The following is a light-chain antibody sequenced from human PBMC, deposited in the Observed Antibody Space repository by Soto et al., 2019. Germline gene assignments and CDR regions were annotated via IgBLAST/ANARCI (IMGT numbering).Light chain of an antibody. J-gene: IGKJ5*01. V-gene: IGKV3-15*01. CDR1: QSVSSS. CDR2: GAS. CDR3: QQYNNWPPIT. Sequence: ERVMPGAPGTLYVSPGERATLSCRASQSVSSSFLAWYQQKPGQAPRLLIYGASTRATGIPARFSGSGSGTEFTLTISSLQSEDFAVYSCQQYNNWPPITLGQGTRL.